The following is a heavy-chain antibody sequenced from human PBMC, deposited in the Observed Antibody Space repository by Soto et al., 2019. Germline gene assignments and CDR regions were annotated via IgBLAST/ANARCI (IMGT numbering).Heavy chain of an antibody. CDR1: GGSFSGYY. CDR2: VNHGGTS. D-gene: IGHD3-10*01. CDR3: ARVPGP. J-gene: IGHJ5*02. V-gene: IGHV4-34*01. Sequence: PSETLSLTCAVHGGSFSGYYWDWIRQPPGKGLEWIGEVNHGGTSNYNPSLKSRAIISVDTSKNHFSLKLSSVTAADTAVYYCARVPGPWGQGTLVT.